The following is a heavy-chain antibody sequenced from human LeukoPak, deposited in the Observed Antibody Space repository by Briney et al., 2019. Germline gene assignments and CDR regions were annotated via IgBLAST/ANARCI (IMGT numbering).Heavy chain of an antibody. CDR1: GGSISSSSYY. CDR3: ARLYSGSFFDY. CDR2: ISYTGGT. D-gene: IGHD1-26*01. V-gene: IGHV4-39*07. Sequence: SETLSLTCTVSGGSISSSSYYWGWIRQPPGKGLEWIGSISYTGGTYYNPSLQSRVTISVDTSKNQFSLKVSSVTAADTAVFHCARLYSGSFFDYWGQGTLVTVSS. J-gene: IGHJ4*02.